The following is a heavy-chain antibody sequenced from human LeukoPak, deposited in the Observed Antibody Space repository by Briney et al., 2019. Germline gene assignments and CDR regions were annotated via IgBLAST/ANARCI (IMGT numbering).Heavy chain of an antibody. J-gene: IGHJ6*02. Sequence: SSNWMSWVRLAPGKGLEWIGSIYYGGITYYNPSLKSRVTISVDTSKSQFSLNLSSVTAADTAMYYCARSHGDYQYNGMDVWGQGTTVTVSS. CDR1: SSNW. D-gene: IGHD4-17*01. V-gene: IGHV4-39*01. CDR3: ARSHGDYQYNGMDV. CDR2: IYYGGIT.